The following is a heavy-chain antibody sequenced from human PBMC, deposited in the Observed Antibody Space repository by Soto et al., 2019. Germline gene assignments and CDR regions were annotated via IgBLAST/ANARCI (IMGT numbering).Heavy chain of an antibody. CDR3: AKGDNLGPKTGYAFDP. CDR2: TYYRSKWYN. J-gene: IGHJ5*02. D-gene: IGHD5-12*01. Sequence: QTLSLTCAISGDSVSGNSAAWNWIRQSPSRGLEWLGRTYYRSKWYNDYAVSVKSRITVTPDTSKNQVSLHLNSVAPEDTAVYFCAKGDNLGPKTGYAFDPWGQGIMVTVSS. CDR1: GDSVSGNSAA. V-gene: IGHV6-1*01.